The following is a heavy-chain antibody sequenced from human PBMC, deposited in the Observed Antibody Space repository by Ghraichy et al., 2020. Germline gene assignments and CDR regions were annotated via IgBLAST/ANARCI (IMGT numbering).Heavy chain of an antibody. J-gene: IGHJ6*02. CDR2: IYYSGTT. D-gene: IGHD2-21*01. CDR1: GGSISDSSFY. V-gene: IGHV4-39*01. Sequence: SETLSLTCTVSGGSISDSSFYWGWIRQSPGKGLEWIGHIYYSGTTYYNPSLTSRVTISVDTSKNQFSLKLNSVTAADTAVYYCMRILWTPTPHGVDAWGLGITATVSS. CDR3: MRILWTPTPHGVDA.